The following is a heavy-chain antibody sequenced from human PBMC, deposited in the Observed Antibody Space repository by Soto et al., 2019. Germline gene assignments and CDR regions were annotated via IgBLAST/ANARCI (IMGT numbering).Heavy chain of an antibody. CDR2: IYSSGST. D-gene: IGHD2-15*01. V-gene: IGHV4-59*01. Sequence: ASETLSLTCSVSGGSMNTYYWSWIRQPPGKGLEWIGYIYSSGSTNYKLSLKSRVVLSVDTSKNQFSLKLSSVTAADTAVYYCARGSGNPFDYWGQGTLVTVSS. CDR3: ARGSGNPFDY. CDR1: GGSMNTYY. J-gene: IGHJ4*02.